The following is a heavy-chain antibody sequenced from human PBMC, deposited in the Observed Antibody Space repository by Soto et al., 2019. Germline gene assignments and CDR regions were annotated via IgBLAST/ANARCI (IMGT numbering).Heavy chain of an antibody. D-gene: IGHD6-25*01. Sequence: QVQLVESGGGVVQPGRSLRLSCAASGFTFSSYGMHWVRQAPGKGLEWVAVISYDGSNKYYADSVKGRFTISRDNSKNTLYLQMNSLRAEDTAVYYCAKEAAGDYFDYWGQGTLVTVSS. J-gene: IGHJ4*02. CDR2: ISYDGSNK. CDR3: AKEAAGDYFDY. CDR1: GFTFSSYG. V-gene: IGHV3-30*18.